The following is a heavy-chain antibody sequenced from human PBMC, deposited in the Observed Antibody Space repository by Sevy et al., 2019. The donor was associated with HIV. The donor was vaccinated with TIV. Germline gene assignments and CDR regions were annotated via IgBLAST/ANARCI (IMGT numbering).Heavy chain of an antibody. CDR3: ATTKDYYDNSGDPFDY. CDR2: FDPEDGKT. D-gene: IGHD3-22*01. V-gene: IGHV1-24*01. J-gene: IGHJ4*02. CDR1: GSTLTRLS. Sequence: GASVKVSCKVSGSTLTRLSMHWVRQAPGKGLEWMASFDPEDGKTVYAQKFQGRVTMTEDTSTDTAYMGLSSLRSEDTAVSYCATTKDYYDNSGDPFDYWGQGTLVTVSS.